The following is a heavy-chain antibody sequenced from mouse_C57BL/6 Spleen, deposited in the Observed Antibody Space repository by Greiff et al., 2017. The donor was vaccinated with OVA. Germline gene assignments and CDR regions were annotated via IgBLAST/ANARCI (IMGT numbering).Heavy chain of an antibody. V-gene: IGHV1-50*01. CDR1: GYTFTSYW. CDR2: IDPSDSYT. D-gene: IGHD3-3*01. CDR3: AREGPL. J-gene: IGHJ2*01. Sequence: QVQLQQPGAELVKPGASVKLSCKASGYTFTSYWMQWVKQRPGQGLEWIGEIDPSDSYTNNNQKFKGKATLTVDTSSSTAYMQLSSLTSEDSAVYYCAREGPLWGQGTTLTVSS.